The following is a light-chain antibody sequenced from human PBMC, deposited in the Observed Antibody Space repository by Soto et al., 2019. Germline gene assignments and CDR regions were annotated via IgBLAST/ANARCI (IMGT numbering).Light chain of an antibody. J-gene: IGKJ2*02. Sequence: EVVLKQSPDTLSLSPEETATLSCRASQSMDRYVAWYQHKLGQAPRLLIYDAYTRATGVAARFTGSGSATDFSLTSTSLEPEDFAVYYCQQRAKWPSTFGPGTKVE. CDR1: QSMDRY. CDR3: QQRAKWPST. CDR2: DAY. V-gene: IGKV3-11*01.